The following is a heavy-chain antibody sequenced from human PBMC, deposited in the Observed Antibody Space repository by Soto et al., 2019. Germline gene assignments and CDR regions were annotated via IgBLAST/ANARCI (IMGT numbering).Heavy chain of an antibody. V-gene: IGHV1-8*01. CDR1: GYTFTSYD. CDR3: ARGGRYFDWLLLGYYYYGMDV. J-gene: IGHJ6*02. Sequence: EASVKVSCKASGYTFTSYDINWVRQATGQGLEWMGWMNPNSGNTGYAQKFQGRVTMTRNTSISTAYMELSSLRSEDTAVYYCARGGRYFDWLLLGYYYYGMDVWGQGTTVTVSS. CDR2: MNPNSGNT. D-gene: IGHD3-9*01.